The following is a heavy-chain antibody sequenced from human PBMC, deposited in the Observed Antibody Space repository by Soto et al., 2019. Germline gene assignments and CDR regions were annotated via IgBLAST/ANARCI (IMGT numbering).Heavy chain of an antibody. CDR1: GFTFSSYA. Sequence: GGSLRLSCAASGFTFSSYAMSWVRQAPGKGLEWVSAISGSGGSTYYADSVKGRFTISRDNSKNTLYLQMNSLRAEDTAVYYCAKASYDFWSGLVGPSGLAFDYWGQGTLVTVSS. D-gene: IGHD3-3*01. CDR3: AKASYDFWSGLVGPSGLAFDY. V-gene: IGHV3-23*01. CDR2: ISGSGGST. J-gene: IGHJ4*02.